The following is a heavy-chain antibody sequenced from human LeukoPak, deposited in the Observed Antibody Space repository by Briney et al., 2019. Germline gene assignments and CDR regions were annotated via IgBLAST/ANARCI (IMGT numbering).Heavy chain of an antibody. CDR3: VRDRASACHYFDC. V-gene: IGHV3-30-3*01. Sequence: PGGSLRLSCAASGFTFSSYAMHWVRQAPGKGLEWVAVISYDGSNKYYADSVKGRFIISRDTSKNTLYLHMNSLRADDTAMYYCVRDRASACHYFDCWGQGTLVTVSS. CDR1: GFTFSSYA. D-gene: IGHD4/OR15-4a*01. J-gene: IGHJ4*02. CDR2: ISYDGSNK.